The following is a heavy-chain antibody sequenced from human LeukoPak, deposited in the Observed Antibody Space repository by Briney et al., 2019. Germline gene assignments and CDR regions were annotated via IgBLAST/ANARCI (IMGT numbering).Heavy chain of an antibody. CDR1: GGSIGSSNSY. V-gene: IGHV4-39*01. Sequence: SETLSLTCTVSGGSIGSSNSYWGWIRQPPGKGLEWIGSIYKSGNTYYNPSLKSRVTISVYTSKKPFSLNLSSVTAADTAVYYCARLVEVGATNKYFDYWGQGTLVTVSS. CDR2: IYKSGNT. J-gene: IGHJ4*02. CDR3: ARLVEVGATNKYFDY. D-gene: IGHD1-26*01.